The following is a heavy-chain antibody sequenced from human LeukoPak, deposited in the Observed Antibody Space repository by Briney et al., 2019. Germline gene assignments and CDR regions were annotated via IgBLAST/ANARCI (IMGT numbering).Heavy chain of an antibody. Sequence: SETLSLTCTVSGGSISSSSYYWGWIRQPPGKGLEWIGSIYYSGSTYYNPSLKSRVTISVDTSKNQFSLKLSSVTAADTAVYYCARHIGRKWVTMIVVARGVYNWFDPWGQGTLVTVSS. CDR3: ARHIGRKWVTMIVVARGVYNWFDP. D-gene: IGHD3-22*01. CDR2: IYYSGST. CDR1: GGSISSSSYY. V-gene: IGHV4-39*01. J-gene: IGHJ5*02.